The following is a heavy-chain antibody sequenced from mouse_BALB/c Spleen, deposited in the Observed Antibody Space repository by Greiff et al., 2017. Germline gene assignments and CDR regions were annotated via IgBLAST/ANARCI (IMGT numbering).Heavy chain of an antibody. J-gene: IGHJ2*01. Sequence: VQLQQSGPELVKPGASVKISCKASGYTFTDYNMHWVKQSHGKSLEWIGYIYPYNGGTGYNQKFKSKATLTVDNSSSTAYMELRSLTSEDSAVYYSERRVNYYGSSHFDYWGQGTTLTVSS. D-gene: IGHD1-1*01. CDR1: GYTFTDYN. CDR2: IYPYNGGT. CDR3: ERRVNYYGSSHFDY. V-gene: IGHV1S29*02.